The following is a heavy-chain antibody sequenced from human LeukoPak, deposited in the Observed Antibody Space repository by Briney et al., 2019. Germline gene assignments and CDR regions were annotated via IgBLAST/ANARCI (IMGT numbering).Heavy chain of an antibody. Sequence: SETLSLTCAVYGGSFSVYYWSWIRQPPGKGLEWIGEINHSGSTNYNPSLKSRVTISVDTSKNQFSLKLSSVTAADTAVYYCAREEVVANYFDYWGQGTLVTVSS. CDR2: INHSGST. D-gene: IGHD2-15*01. V-gene: IGHV4-34*01. J-gene: IGHJ4*02. CDR3: AREEVVANYFDY. CDR1: GGSFSVYY.